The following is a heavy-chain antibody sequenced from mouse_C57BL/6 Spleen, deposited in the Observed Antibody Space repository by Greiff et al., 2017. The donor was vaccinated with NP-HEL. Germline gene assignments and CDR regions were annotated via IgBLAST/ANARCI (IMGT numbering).Heavy chain of an antibody. Sequence: QVQLQQPGAELVKPGASVKMSCKASGYTFTSYWITWVKQRPEQGLEWIGDIYPGSGSTNYNEKFKSKATLTVDTSSSTAYMQLSSLTSEDSAVYYCARGGPSHSYGSSYGYWGQGTTLTVSS. D-gene: IGHD1-1*01. J-gene: IGHJ2*01. V-gene: IGHV1-55*01. CDR2: IYPGSGST. CDR1: GYTFTSYW. CDR3: ARGGPSHSYGSSYGY.